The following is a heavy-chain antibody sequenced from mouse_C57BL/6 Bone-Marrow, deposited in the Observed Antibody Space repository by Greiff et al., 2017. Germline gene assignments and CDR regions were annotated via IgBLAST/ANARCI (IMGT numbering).Heavy chain of an antibody. CDR2: ISSGGDYI. CDR1: GFTFSSYA. V-gene: IGHV5-9-1*02. J-gene: IGHJ2*01. CDR3: TREGYYGSSYYFDY. D-gene: IGHD1-1*01. Sequence: EVKLVESGEGLVKPGGSLKLSCAASGFTFSSYAMSWVRQTPEKRLEWVAYISSGGDYIDYAGTVKGRFTISRDTARNTLYLQMSSLKSEDTAMYDCTREGYYGSSYYFDYGGQGTTLTVSS.